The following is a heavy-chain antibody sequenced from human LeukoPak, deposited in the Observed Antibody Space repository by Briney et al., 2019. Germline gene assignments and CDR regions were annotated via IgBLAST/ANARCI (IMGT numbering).Heavy chain of an antibody. D-gene: IGHD1-26*01. CDR3: AKGGIVEFDY. J-gene: IGHJ4*02. CDR2: ISYDGSNK. V-gene: IGHV3-30*18. CDR1: GFTFSSCG. Sequence: GGSLILSCAASGFTFSSCGMHWVREAPGKGLEWVAVISYDGSNKYYADSVKGRFTISRDNSKNTLYLQMNSLRAEDTAVYYCAKGGIVEFDYWGQGTLVSVSS.